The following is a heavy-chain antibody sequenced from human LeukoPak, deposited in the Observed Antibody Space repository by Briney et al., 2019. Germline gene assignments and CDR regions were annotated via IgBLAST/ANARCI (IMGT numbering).Heavy chain of an antibody. CDR3: ACWTYYYDSSGYYYWFDP. CDR2: IYTSVST. D-gene: IGHD3-22*01. CDR1: GGSISSYY. V-gene: IGHV4-4*09. Sequence: SETLSLTCTVPGGSISSYYWSWIRQPPGKGLEWIGYIYTSVSTNYNPSLKSRVTISVDTSKNQFSLKLSSVTAADTAVYYCACWTYYYDSSGYYYWFDPWGQGTLVTVSS. J-gene: IGHJ5*02.